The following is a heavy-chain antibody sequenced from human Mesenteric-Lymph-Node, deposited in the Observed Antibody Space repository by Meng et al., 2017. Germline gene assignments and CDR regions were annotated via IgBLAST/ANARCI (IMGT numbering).Heavy chain of an antibody. J-gene: IGHJ3*01. V-gene: IGHV1-2*06. CDR3: ARDVRSYGSTSGAFNV. CDR2: INPQTGDT. Sequence: ASVKVSCKASGYTFIGYNLHWVRQAPGQGPEWMGRINPQTGDTNYAPKFQGRVSMTRDTSIITGYLEVRRLTSDDTAVYYCARDVRSYGSTSGAFNVWGQGTMVTVSS. CDR1: GYTFIGYN. D-gene: IGHD3-16*01.